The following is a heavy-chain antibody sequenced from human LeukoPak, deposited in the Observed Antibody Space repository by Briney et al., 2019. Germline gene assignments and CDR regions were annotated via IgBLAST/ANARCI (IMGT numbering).Heavy chain of an antibody. V-gene: IGHV4-4*07. Sequence: SQTLSLTCSVSGDSVSYFCWSWIRQAAGKGLEWIGRFSSSGTTDYNASLKGRVTMSVDTSKNQLSLKVLSVTAADTAVYYCARGVIAAGGNDFGYWGQGTLVTVSS. D-gene: IGHD6-13*01. J-gene: IGHJ4*02. CDR2: FSSSGTT. CDR3: ARGVIAAGGNDFGY. CDR1: GDSVSYFC.